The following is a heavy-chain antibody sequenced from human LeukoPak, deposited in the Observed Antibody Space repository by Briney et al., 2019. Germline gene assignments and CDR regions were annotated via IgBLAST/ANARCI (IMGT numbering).Heavy chain of an antibody. CDR3: ARSGRGVDSFYFYMDV. J-gene: IGHJ6*03. CDR2: ISGSGGST. CDR1: GFTFTSYA. V-gene: IGHV3-23*01. D-gene: IGHD3-10*01. Sequence: GSLRLSCAASGFTFTSYAMNWVRQAPGKGLEWVSAISGSGGSTYYADSVKGRFTISRDNSKNSLYLQMNSLRAEDTAVYYCARSGRGVDSFYFYMDVWGKGTTVTVSS.